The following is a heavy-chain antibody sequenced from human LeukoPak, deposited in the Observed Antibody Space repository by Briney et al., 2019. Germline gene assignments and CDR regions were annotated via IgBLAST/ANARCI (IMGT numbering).Heavy chain of an antibody. CDR3: AKTPQIGGGVNAFDI. CDR2: IYHSGST. D-gene: IGHD1-26*01. J-gene: IGHJ3*02. V-gene: IGHV4-4*02. Sequence: SGTLSLTCAVSGGSISSSNWWSWVRRPPGKGLEWIGEIYHSGSTNYNPSLKSRVTISVDKSKNQFSLKLSSVTAADTAVYYCAKTPQIGGGVNAFDIWGQGTMVTVSS. CDR1: GGSISSSNW.